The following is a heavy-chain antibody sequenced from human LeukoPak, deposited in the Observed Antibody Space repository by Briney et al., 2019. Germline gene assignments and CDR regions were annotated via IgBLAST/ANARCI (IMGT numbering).Heavy chain of an antibody. V-gene: IGHV3-30*03. D-gene: IGHD6-13*01. CDR3: ARAAAGSYGMDV. J-gene: IGHJ6*04. CDR1: GFTFSSYG. Sequence: PGGSLRLSCAASGFTFSSYGMHWVRQAPGKRLEWVAVISYDGSSKYYADSVKGRFTISRDNSKNTLYLQMNSLRAEDTAVYYCARAAAGSYGMDVWGKGTTVTVSS. CDR2: ISYDGSSK.